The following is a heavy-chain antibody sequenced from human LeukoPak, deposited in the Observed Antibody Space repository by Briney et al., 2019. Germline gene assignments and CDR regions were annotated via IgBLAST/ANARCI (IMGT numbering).Heavy chain of an antibody. V-gene: IGHV4-39*07. Sequence: SETLSLTCTVSGGSISSSSYYWGWIRQPPGKGLEWIGSIYYSGSTYYNPSLKSRVTISVDTSKNQFSLKLSSVTAADTAVYYCARDRPEFGEFNFDYWGQGTLVTVSS. CDR2: IYYSGST. J-gene: IGHJ4*02. D-gene: IGHD3-10*01. CDR3: ARDRPEFGEFNFDY. CDR1: GGSISSSSYY.